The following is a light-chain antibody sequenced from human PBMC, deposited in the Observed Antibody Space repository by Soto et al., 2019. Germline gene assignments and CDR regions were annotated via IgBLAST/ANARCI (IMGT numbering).Light chain of an antibody. J-gene: IGKJ4*01. CDR2: DAS. V-gene: IGKV3-11*01. CDR3: QQRSDWPLT. Sequence: EIVLTQSPATLSLSPGERATLSCRASQSVSSSLAWYQQRPGQAPRLLIYDASNRATGIPARFSGSGSGTDFTLTISSLEPEDFAVYYCQQRSDWPLTFGGVTKVEIK. CDR1: QSVSSS.